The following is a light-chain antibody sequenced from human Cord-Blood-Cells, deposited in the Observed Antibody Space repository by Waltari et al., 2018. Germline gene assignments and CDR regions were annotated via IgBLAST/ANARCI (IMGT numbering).Light chain of an antibody. Sequence: QSVLTQPPSASGTPGQRVPISCSGSSSNIGSNTVNWCQQLPGTAPKLLIYSNNQRPSGVPARFAGSKSCTSASLAISGLQSEDEADYYCAAWDDSLNGVFGGGTKLTVL. CDR2: SNN. J-gene: IGLJ3*02. CDR1: SSNIGSNT. CDR3: AAWDDSLNGV. V-gene: IGLV1-44*01.